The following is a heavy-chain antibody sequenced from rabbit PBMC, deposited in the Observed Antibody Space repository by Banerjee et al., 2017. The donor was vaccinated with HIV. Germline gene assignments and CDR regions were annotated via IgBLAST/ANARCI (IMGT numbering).Heavy chain of an antibody. CDR1: GFSFSGSYW. D-gene: IGHD3-3*01. V-gene: IGHV1S40*01. CDR2: INAGNDGST. J-gene: IGHJ6*01. Sequence: QSLEESGGDLVKPGASLTLTCTASGFSFSGSYWICWVRQAPVTGLEWIACINAGNDGSTCYASWAKGRFTISKTSSTTVTLQMTSLTAADTATYFCARGLVAGVLDLWGPGTLVTVS. CDR3: ARGLVAGVLDL.